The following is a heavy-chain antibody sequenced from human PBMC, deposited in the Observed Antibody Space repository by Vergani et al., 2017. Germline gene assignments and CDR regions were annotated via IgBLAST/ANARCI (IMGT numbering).Heavy chain of an antibody. Sequence: QGQLVQSGAEVKKPGSSVKVSCKASGGTFSSYAISGGRQAPGQGFEWMGGIIPIFGKANYAQKFQGRVTITADKSTSTAYMELSSLRSEDTGVYYCASLDGSGSYYGAFDIWGQGTMVTVSS. CDR3: ASLDGSGSYYGAFDI. CDR2: IIPIFGKA. D-gene: IGHD3-10*01. V-gene: IGHV1-69*06. J-gene: IGHJ3*02. CDR1: GGTFSSYA.